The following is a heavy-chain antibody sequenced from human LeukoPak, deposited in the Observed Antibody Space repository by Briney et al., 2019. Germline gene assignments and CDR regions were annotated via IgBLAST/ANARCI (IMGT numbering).Heavy chain of an antibody. CDR1: GFTFSSYS. J-gene: IGHJ4*02. V-gene: IGHV3-21*01. D-gene: IGHD3-10*01. CDR2: ISSSSSYI. CDR3: AREEEGYYYGSGSYYAVEDY. Sequence: GGSLRLSCAASGFTFSSYSMNWVRQAPGKGLEWVSSISSSSSYIYYADSVKDRFTISRDNAKNSLYLQMNSLRAEDTAVYYCAREEEGYYYGSGSYYAVEDYWGQGTLVTVSS.